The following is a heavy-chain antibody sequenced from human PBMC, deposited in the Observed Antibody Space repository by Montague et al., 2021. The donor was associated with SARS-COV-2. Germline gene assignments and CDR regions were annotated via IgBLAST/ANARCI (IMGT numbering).Heavy chain of an antibody. V-gene: IGHV4-31*03. CDR1: GGSISSDDSY. CDR3: ARMYVPAYGTSAASYYDY. J-gene: IGHJ4*02. Sequence: TRSLTCIVSGGSISSDDSYWTWIRQHPGKGLEWLGYISYSGRTSYXXXLKSRLTTSADTSDNQFSLKLTSMTAADTAVYYCARMYVPAYGTSAASYYDYWGRGTLVTVSS. CDR2: ISYSGRT. D-gene: IGHD6-13*01.